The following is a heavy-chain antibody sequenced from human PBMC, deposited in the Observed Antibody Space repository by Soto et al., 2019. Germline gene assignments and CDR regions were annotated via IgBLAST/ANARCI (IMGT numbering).Heavy chain of an antibody. V-gene: IGHV1-69*13. J-gene: IGHJ4*02. CDR2: ILPTSDTP. CDR1: GGTFRGYS. Sequence: SVKVSFKATGGTFRGYSISWVRQAPGQGLEWLGGILPTSDTPNYAQKFQARVTLTADDSTNTAYTELRGLRSGDTAVYYCARGYDVNSELDYWGQGTLVTSPQ. CDR3: ARGYDVNSELDY. D-gene: IGHD3-22*01.